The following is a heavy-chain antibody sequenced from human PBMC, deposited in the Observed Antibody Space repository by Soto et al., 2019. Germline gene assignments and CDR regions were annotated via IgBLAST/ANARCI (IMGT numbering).Heavy chain of an antibody. Sequence: ASVKVSCKASGYTFSSYGISWVRQAPGQGLEWMGWISAYNGNTKSAQKFQGRVTMTTDTSTSTAYMELRSLRSDDTAIYYCARDLIAVRPGWFDPWGQGTLVTVSS. V-gene: IGHV1-18*04. CDR3: ARDLIAVRPGWFDP. CDR1: GYTFSSYG. CDR2: ISAYNGNT. D-gene: IGHD6-6*01. J-gene: IGHJ5*02.